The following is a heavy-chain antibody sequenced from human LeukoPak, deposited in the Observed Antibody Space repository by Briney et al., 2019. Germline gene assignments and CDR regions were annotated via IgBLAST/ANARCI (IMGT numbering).Heavy chain of an antibody. J-gene: IGHJ4*02. CDR3: AKDIWGGTAMVFDY. V-gene: IGHV3-23*01. CDR1: GFIFSDYD. D-gene: IGHD5-18*01. Sequence: GGSLRLSCLASGFIFSDYDMSWVRLAPGKGPEWVSAITKSGGTTFYADAVKGRFTISRDNSKNTLYLHMNNLRDDDTAVYYCAKDIWGGTAMVFDYWGQGTLVTVSS. CDR2: ITKSGGTT.